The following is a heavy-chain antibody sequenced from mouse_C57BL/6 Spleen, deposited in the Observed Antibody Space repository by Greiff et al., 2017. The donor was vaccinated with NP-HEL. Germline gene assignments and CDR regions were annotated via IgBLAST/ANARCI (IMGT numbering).Heavy chain of an antibody. CDR1: GSAFSSSW. CDR2: IYPGDGDT. D-gene: IGHD3-3*01. V-gene: IGHV1-82*01. J-gene: IGHJ4*01. CDR3: AREGDPYAMDY. Sequence: VKLQESGPELVKPGASVKISCKASGSAFSSSWMNWVKQRPGKGLEWIGRIYPGDGDTNYNGKFKGKATLTADKSSSTAYMQLSSLTSEDSAVYFCAREGDPYAMDYWGQGTSVTVSS.